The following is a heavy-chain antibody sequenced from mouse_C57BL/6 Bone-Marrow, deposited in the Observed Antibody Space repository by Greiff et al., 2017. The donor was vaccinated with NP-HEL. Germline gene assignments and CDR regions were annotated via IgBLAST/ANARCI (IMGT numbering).Heavy chain of an antibody. CDR1: GYTFTSYW. J-gene: IGHJ4*01. CDR3: TYYGSSCYSIDY. CDR2: IYPGNSYP. V-gene: IGHV1-5*01. D-gene: IGHD1-1*01. Sequence: EVQLQQSGTVLARPGASVKMSCKTSGYTFTSYWMHWVNQRPGQGLEWIGAIYPGNSYPRSNQQFKGKAKLTAVTSASTAYMELSSLTYEDSAVYYCTYYGSSCYSIDYWGQGTSVTVSS.